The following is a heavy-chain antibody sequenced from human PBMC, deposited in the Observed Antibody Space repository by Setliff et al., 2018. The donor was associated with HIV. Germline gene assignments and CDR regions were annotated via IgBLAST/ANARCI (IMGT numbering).Heavy chain of an antibody. CDR3: AKAPLRFLEWLLSPYFDY. V-gene: IGHV3-33*06. Sequence: LRLSCAASGFTFSSYGMHWVRQAPGKGLEWVAVIWYDGSNKYYGDSVKGRFTISRDNSKNTLYLQMNSLRAEDTAVYYCAKAPLRFLEWLLSPYFDYWGQGTLVTVSS. J-gene: IGHJ4*02. CDR1: GFTFSSYG. CDR2: IWYDGSNK. D-gene: IGHD3-3*01.